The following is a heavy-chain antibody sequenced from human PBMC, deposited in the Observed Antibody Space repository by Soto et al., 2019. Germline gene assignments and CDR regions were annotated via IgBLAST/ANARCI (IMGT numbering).Heavy chain of an antibody. Sequence: GGSLRLSCAASGFNFNSYTINWVRQAPGKRLEWLSSISSSGYIFSTDSVRGRSTISRDNAKNSVYLQINSLRAEDTAVYFCARDCSGGSCYPGMDVWGQGTPPTVSS. CDR3: ARDCSGGSCYPGMDV. D-gene: IGHD2-15*01. CDR1: GFNFNSYT. J-gene: IGHJ6*02. V-gene: IGHV3-21*01. CDR2: ISSSGYI.